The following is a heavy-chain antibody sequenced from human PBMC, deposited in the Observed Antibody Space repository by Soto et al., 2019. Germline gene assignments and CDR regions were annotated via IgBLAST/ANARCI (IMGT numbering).Heavy chain of an antibody. Sequence: VASVKVSCKAAGFAFTSSAMQWVRQARGQRLEWIGWIVVGSGNTNYAQKFQERVTITRDMSTSTAYMELSSLRSEDTAVYYCARLSSSLVNDYWGQGTLVTVSS. CDR1: GFAFTSSA. J-gene: IGHJ4*02. CDR2: IVVGSGNT. CDR3: ARLSSSLVNDY. D-gene: IGHD6-13*01. V-gene: IGHV1-58*02.